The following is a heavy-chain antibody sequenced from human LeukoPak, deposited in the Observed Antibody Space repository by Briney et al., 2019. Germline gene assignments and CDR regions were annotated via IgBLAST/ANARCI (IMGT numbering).Heavy chain of an antibody. CDR3: ARKGYYYYVMDG. CDR2: ISSSGSTI. J-gene: IGHJ6*02. Sequence: GGSLRLSCAASGFTFSSYEMNWVRQAPGKGLEWVSLISSSGSTIYYADSVRGRFTISRDNAKNSLCLQMNSLRAEDTAVYYCARKGYYYYVMDGWGQGTTVTVSS. V-gene: IGHV3-48*03. CDR1: GFTFSSYE.